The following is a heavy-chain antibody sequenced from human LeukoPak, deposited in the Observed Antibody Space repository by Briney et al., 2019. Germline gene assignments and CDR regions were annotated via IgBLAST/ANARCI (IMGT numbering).Heavy chain of an antibody. CDR1: GFTFSSYA. CDR3: ARWAVPAAMDYYYYYYYMDV. CDR2: ISYDGSNK. V-gene: IGHV3-30*04. D-gene: IGHD2-2*01. Sequence: GGSLRLSCAASGFTFSSYAMHWVRQAPGKGLEWVAVISYDGSNKYYADSVKGRFTISRDNSKNTLYLQMNSLRAEDTAVYYCARWAVPAAMDYYYYYYYMDVWGKGTTVTISS. J-gene: IGHJ6*03.